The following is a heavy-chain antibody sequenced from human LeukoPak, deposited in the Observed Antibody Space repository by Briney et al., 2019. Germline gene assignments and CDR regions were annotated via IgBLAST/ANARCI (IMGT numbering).Heavy chain of an antibody. Sequence: GGSLRLSCAASGFTFSSYAMSWVRQAPGEGLEWVSAISGSGGSTYYADSVKGRFTISRDNSKNTLYLQMNSLRAEDTAVYYCAKADEVDTAMVSGYGMDVWGQGTTVAVSS. CDR2: ISGSGGST. V-gene: IGHV3-23*01. CDR1: GFTFSSYA. J-gene: IGHJ6*02. CDR3: AKADEVDTAMVSGYGMDV. D-gene: IGHD5-18*01.